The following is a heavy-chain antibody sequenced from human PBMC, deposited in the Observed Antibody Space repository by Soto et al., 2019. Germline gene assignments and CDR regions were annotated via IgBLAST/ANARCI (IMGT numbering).Heavy chain of an antibody. Sequence: ASVKVSCKASGYTFTSYAMHLVRQAPGQRLEWMGWINAGNGNTKYSQKFQGRVTITRDTSASTAYMELSSLRSEDTAVYYCARGHEILTGYYRPFDYWGQGTLVTVSS. CDR1: GYTFTSYA. CDR3: ARGHEILTGYYRPFDY. CDR2: INAGNGNT. D-gene: IGHD3-9*01. J-gene: IGHJ4*02. V-gene: IGHV1-3*01.